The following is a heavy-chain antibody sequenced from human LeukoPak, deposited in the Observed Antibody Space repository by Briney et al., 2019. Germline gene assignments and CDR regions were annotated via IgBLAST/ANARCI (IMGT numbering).Heavy chain of an antibody. CDR3: AREPSIAVANY. V-gene: IGHV1-18*01. CDR1: GYTFTSYG. Sequence: ASVKVSCKASGYTFTSYGISWVRQAPGQGLEWMGWISAYNGNTNYAQKLQGRVTITADKSTSTAYMELSSLRSEDTAVYYCAREPSIAVANYWGQGTLVTVSS. D-gene: IGHD6-19*01. J-gene: IGHJ4*02. CDR2: ISAYNGNT.